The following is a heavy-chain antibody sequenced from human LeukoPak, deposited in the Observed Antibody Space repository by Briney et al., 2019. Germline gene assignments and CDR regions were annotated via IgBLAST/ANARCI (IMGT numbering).Heavy chain of an antibody. Sequence: SEILSLTCTVSGGSISSYYWSWIRQPPGKGLEWIGNIYYSGSTNYNPSLKSRVTISVDTSKNQFSLKLSSVTAADTAVYYCARDKTYYGMDVWGQGTTVTVSS. CDR2: IYYSGST. V-gene: IGHV4-59*01. CDR1: GGSISSYY. J-gene: IGHJ6*02. CDR3: ARDKTYYGMDV.